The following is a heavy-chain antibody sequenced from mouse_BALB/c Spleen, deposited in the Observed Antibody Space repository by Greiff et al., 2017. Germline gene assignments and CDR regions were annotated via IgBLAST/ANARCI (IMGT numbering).Heavy chain of an antibody. V-gene: IGHV5-17*02. Sequence: DVKLVESGGGLVQPGGSRKLSCAASGFTFSSFGMHWVRQAPEKGLEWVAYISSGSSTIYYADTVKGRFTISRDNPKNTLFLQMTSLRSEDTAMYYCARRTGTDAMDYWGQGTSVTVSS. J-gene: IGHJ4*01. CDR1: GFTFSSFG. D-gene: IGHD4-1*01. CDR2: ISSGSSTI. CDR3: ARRTGTDAMDY.